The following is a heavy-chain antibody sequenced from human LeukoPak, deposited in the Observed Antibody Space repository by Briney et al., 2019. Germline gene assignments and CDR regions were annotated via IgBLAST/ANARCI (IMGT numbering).Heavy chain of an antibody. CDR1: GGTFSSYA. J-gene: IGHJ6*04. CDR3: ASNVDNGNV. Sequence: AASVKVSCKASGGTFSSYAISWVRQAPGQGLEWMGGIIPIFGTANYAQKFQGRVTITADKSTSTAYMELSSLRSEDTAVYYCASNVDNGNVWGKGTTVTVSS. CDR2: IIPIFGTA. V-gene: IGHV1-69*06. D-gene: IGHD5-12*01.